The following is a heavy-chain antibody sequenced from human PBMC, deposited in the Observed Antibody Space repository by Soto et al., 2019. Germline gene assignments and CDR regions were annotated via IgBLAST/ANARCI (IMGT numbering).Heavy chain of an antibody. Sequence: QVQLVESGGGVVQPGRSLRLSCAASGFTFSPYAMHWVRQAPGKGLEWVAVISYDGNNKNYADSVKGRLAISRDNSRNTLYLQMNSLRAEDTAVYYCARARLDTPALDYWGQGTLVPVSS. CDR2: ISYDGNNK. D-gene: IGHD2-2*01. J-gene: IGHJ4*02. CDR1: GFTFSPYA. V-gene: IGHV3-30*09. CDR3: ARARLDTPALDY.